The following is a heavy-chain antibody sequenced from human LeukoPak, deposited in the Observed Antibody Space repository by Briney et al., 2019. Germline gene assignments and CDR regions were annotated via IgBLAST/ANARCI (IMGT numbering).Heavy chain of an antibody. J-gene: IGHJ4*02. CDR2: IRSKAYGETA. V-gene: IGHV3-49*03. CDR1: GFTFGDYA. D-gene: IGHD1-1*01. Sequence: GGSMRLSCTASGFTFGDYAMSWIRQAPGKGLEWVGFIRSKAYGETADYAASVKGRFTISRDDSKAIAYLQMNSLKTEDTAVYHCTRDRGAYNLYDYWGQGTLVTVSS. CDR3: TRDRGAYNLYDY.